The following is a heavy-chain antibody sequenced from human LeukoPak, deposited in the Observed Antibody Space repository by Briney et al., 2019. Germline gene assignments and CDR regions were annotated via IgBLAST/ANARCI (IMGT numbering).Heavy chain of an antibody. J-gene: IGHJ4*02. Sequence: GGSLRLSCAASGSTVSSNYTSWVRQAPGKGLEWVSVIYSGGSTYYADSVKGRFTISRDDSKNTLYLQMNSLRAEDTAVYYCAMRSTVLNPLDYWGQGTLVTVSS. CDR3: AMRSTVLNPLDY. V-gene: IGHV3-66*01. D-gene: IGHD4-17*01. CDR2: IYSGGST. CDR1: GSTVSSNY.